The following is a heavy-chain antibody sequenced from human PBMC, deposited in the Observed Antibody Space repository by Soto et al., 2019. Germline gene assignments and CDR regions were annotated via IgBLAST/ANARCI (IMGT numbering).Heavy chain of an antibody. D-gene: IGHD5-12*01. CDR3: ARGEYSCYGKHDYYYNAMDF. V-gene: IGHV3-74*01. J-gene: IGHJ6*02. CDR1: GFTFSSYW. CDR2: INSDGSST. Sequence: GGSLRLSCAASGFTFSSYWMHWVRQAPGKGLVWVSRINSDGSSTSYADSVKGRFTISRDNAKNTLYLQMNSLRAEDTAVYYFARGEYSCYGKHDYYYNAMDFWGQGTTVTVSS.